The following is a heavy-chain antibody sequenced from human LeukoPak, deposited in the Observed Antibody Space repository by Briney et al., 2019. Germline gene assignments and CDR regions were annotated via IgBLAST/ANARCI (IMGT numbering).Heavy chain of an antibody. CDR1: GGTFRSYA. Sequence: SVKVSCKASGGTFRSYAISWVRQAPGQGLEWMGGIIPIFGTANYAQRFQGRVTITADESTSTAYMELSSLRSEDTAVYYCARNRDGYNYIWFDPWGQGTLVTVSS. J-gene: IGHJ5*02. D-gene: IGHD5-24*01. V-gene: IGHV1-69*01. CDR2: IIPIFGTA. CDR3: ARNRDGYNYIWFDP.